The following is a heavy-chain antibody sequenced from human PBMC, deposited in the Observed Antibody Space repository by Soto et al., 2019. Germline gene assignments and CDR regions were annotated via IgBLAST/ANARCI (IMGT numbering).Heavy chain of an antibody. CDR2: ISSSSSYI. CDR1: GFTFSSYS. D-gene: IGHD2-15*01. J-gene: IGHJ4*02. Sequence: GGSLRLSCAASGFTFSSYSMNWVRQAPGKGLEWVSSISSSSSYIYYADSVKGRFTISRDNAKNSLYLQMNSLRAEDTAVYYCARVFQGYCSGGSCYGTDYWGQGTLVTVSS. CDR3: ARVFQGYCSGGSCYGTDY. V-gene: IGHV3-21*01.